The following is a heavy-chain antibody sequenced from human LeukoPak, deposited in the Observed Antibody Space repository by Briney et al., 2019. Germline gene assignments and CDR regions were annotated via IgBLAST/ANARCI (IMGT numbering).Heavy chain of an antibody. Sequence: SETLSLTCTVSGGSISSSSYYWSWIRQPPGKGLEWIGSIYYSGSTYHNPSLKSRVTMSVDTSKNQFSLRLSSVTAADTAVYYCARLSSGWYNPGADFDYWGQGTLVAVSS. CDR2: IYYSGST. V-gene: IGHV4-39*01. J-gene: IGHJ4*02. CDR1: GGSISSSSYY. D-gene: IGHD6-19*01. CDR3: ARLSSGWYNPGADFDY.